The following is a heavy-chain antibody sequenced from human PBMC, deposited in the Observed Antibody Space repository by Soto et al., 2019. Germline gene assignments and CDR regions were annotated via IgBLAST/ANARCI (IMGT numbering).Heavy chain of an antibody. D-gene: IGHD2-21*01. Sequence: ASVKVSCKASGYTFTRYDINWVRQATGQGRGWIGLMHLNSGNTGYAQQHQGRHTMTRNTSIRTAYMELSSLRSEDTAVYYCARVLLSYCGRDCPDAFDIRGQGTMVTGSS. CDR2: MHLNSGNT. V-gene: IGHV1-8*01. CDR1: GYTFTRYD. J-gene: IGHJ3*02. CDR3: ARVLLSYCGRDCPDAFDI.